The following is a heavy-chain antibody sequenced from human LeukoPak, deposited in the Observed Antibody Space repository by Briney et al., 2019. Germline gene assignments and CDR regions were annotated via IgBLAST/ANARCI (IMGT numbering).Heavy chain of an antibody. J-gene: IGHJ4*02. CDR3: AKGDTTWELPHDY. V-gene: IGHV3-23*01. Sequence: GGSPRLSCAASGFTFSSYAMSWVRQAPGKGLEWVSAISGTGSSTYYADSVKGRFTISRDNSKNTLYLQMNSLRAEDTAVYYCAKGDTTWELPHDYWGQGTLVTVSS. D-gene: IGHD1-26*01. CDR2: ISGTGSST. CDR1: GFTFSSYA.